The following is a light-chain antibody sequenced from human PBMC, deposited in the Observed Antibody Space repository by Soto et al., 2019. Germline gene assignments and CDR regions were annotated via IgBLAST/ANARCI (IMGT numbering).Light chain of an antibody. CDR2: GAS. J-gene: IGKJ1*01. Sequence: DIVMPQSPATLSVPPVAIANLSLTASQSVSSNLAWYQQKPGQAPRLLIYGASTRATGIPARFSGSGSGTEFTLTISCLQSEDFAVYYCQQYNNWPGTFGQGTKGDI. V-gene: IGKV3-15*01. CDR3: QQYNNWPGT. CDR1: QSVSSN.